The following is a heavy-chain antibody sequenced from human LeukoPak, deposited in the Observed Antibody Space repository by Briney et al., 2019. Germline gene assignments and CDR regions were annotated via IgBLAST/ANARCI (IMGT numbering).Heavy chain of an antibody. CDR2: INPNSGGT. V-gene: IGHV1-2*02. Sequence: ASVKVSCKASGYTFTGYYMHWVRQAPGQGPEWMGWINPNSGGTNYAQKFQGRVTMTRDTSISTAYMELSRLRSDDTAVYYCARPNVVVAATRPGYNWFDPWGQGTLVTVSS. D-gene: IGHD2-15*01. CDR1: GYTFTGYY. J-gene: IGHJ5*02. CDR3: ARPNVVVAATRPGYNWFDP.